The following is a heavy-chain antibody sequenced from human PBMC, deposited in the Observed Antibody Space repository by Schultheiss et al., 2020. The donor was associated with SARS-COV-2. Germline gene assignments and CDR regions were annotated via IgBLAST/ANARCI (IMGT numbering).Heavy chain of an antibody. CDR1: GGGFHSYV. V-gene: IGHV1-69*06. CDR2: IITLFDEA. D-gene: IGHD3-3*01. Sequence: SVKVSCKASGGGFHSYVFSWVRQAPGQGLEWVGGIITLFDEANYSQKFQGRVTITADKSTSTVYMELSSLRSDDTAVYYCATEPYYEAAYSHFFIRGLDWGQGTLVTVSS. J-gene: IGHJ4*02. CDR3: ATEPYYEAAYSHFFIRGLD.